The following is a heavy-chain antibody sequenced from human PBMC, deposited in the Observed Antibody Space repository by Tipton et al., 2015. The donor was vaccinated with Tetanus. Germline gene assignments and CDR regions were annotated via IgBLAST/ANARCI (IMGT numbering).Heavy chain of an antibody. Sequence: TLSLTCTVSGASISSNTYYWGWIRQPPGKGLEWIASVSYSGSTYYNPSLKSRVTMSLDTSKNQFSVRLTSVTAADTAVYYCARDELFFSGGEDHAAFDIWGQGTLVTVSS. CDR1: GASISSNTYY. D-gene: IGHD3-10*01. V-gene: IGHV4-39*02. J-gene: IGHJ3*02. CDR3: ARDELFFSGGEDHAAFDI. CDR2: VSYSGST.